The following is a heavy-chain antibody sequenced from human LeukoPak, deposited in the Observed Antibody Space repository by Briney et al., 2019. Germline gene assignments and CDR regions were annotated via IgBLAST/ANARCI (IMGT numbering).Heavy chain of an antibody. Sequence: GGSLRLSCAASGFTFSSYDMHWVRQATGKGLEWVSAIGTAGDTYYPGSVKGRFTISRENAKNSLYLQMNSLRAGDTAVYYCARVGYYDSSGYPQDWYFDLWGRGTLVAVSS. V-gene: IGHV3-13*01. CDR2: IGTAGDT. D-gene: IGHD3-22*01. J-gene: IGHJ2*01. CDR1: GFTFSSYD. CDR3: ARVGYYDSSGYPQDWYFDL.